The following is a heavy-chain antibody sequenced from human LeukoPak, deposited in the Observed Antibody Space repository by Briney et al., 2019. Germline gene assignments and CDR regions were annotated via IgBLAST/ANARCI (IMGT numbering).Heavy chain of an antibody. J-gene: IGHJ6*03. V-gene: IGHV4-59*01. D-gene: IGHD1-1*01. CDR1: GGSISSYY. Sequence: SETLSLTCTVSGGSISSYYWSWIRQPPGKGLEWIGYIYYSGSTNYNPSLKSRVTISVDTSKNQFSLKLSSVTAADTAVYYCARVSWFPGTSYYYMDVWGKGTTVTDSS. CDR2: IYYSGST. CDR3: ARVSWFPGTSYYYMDV.